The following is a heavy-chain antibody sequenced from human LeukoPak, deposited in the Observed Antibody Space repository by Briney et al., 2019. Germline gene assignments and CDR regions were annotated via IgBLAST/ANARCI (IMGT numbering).Heavy chain of an antibody. J-gene: IGHJ2*01. Sequence: PSETLSLTCTVSGGSISSYYWSWIRQPPGKGLEWIGEINHSGSTNYNPSLKSRVTISVDTSKNQFSLKLSSVTAADTAVYYCARGRRIVVLPGRGYFDLWGRGTLVTVSS. CDR1: GGSISSYY. D-gene: IGHD4/OR15-4a*01. CDR3: ARGRRIVVLPGRGYFDL. CDR2: INHSGST. V-gene: IGHV4-34*01.